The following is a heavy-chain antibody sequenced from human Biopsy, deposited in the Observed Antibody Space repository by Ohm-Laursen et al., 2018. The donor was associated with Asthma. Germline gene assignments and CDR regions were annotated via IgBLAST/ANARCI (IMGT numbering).Heavy chain of an antibody. J-gene: IGHJ3*02. CDR1: GFVFSQCG. V-gene: IGHV3-30*03. Sequence: SLRLSCAASGFVFSQCGMHWVRQGPGKGLEWVALVSSDGHNKYYEDSVKGRFTISRDNSRNRLYLQINRLTVEDSAVYFCACQSGLDTGGSDALDTWGQGGMVAVSS. CDR3: ACQSGLDTGGSDALDT. CDR2: VSSDGHNK. D-gene: IGHD1-14*01.